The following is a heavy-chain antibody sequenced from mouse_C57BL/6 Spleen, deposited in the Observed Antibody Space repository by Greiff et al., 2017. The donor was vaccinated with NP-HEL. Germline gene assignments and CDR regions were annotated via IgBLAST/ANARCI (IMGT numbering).Heavy chain of an antibody. D-gene: IGHD2-4*01. CDR3: AREGVYDYDDFDY. CDR1: GFNIKNTY. Sequence: VHVKQSVAELVRPGASVKLSCTASGFNIKNTYMHWVKQRPEQGLEWIGRIDPANGNTKYAPKFQGKATITADTSSNTAYLQLSSLTSEDTAIYYCAREGVYDYDDFDYWGQGTTLTVSS. J-gene: IGHJ2*01. CDR2: IDPANGNT. V-gene: IGHV14-3*01.